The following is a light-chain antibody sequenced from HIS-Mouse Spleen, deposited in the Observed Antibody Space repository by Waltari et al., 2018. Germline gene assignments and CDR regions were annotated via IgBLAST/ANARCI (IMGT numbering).Light chain of an antibody. CDR1: QSLVHSDGNTY. V-gene: IGKV2-30*02. J-gene: IGKJ4*01. Sequence: DVVMTQSPLSLPVTLGQPASISCRSSQSLVHSDGNTYLNWFQQRPGQSPRRLIYKVSNRDSGVPDRFSGSGSGTDFTLKISRVEAEDVGVYYCMQCTHWPRTFGGGTKVEIK. CDR3: MQCTHWPRT. CDR2: KVS.